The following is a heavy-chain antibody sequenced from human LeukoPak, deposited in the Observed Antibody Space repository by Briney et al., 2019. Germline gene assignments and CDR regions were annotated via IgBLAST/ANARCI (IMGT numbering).Heavy chain of an antibody. CDR3: ARGFVDDDFWSGYPGAPYGMDV. D-gene: IGHD3-3*01. CDR1: GGSISSYY. J-gene: IGHJ6*02. CDR2: IYTSGST. Sequence: SETLSLTCTVSGGSISSYYWSWIRQPAGKGLEWIGRIYTSGSTNYNPSLKSRVTMSVDTSKNQFSLKLSSVTAADTAVYYCARGFVDDDFWSGYPGAPYGMDVWGQGTTVTVSS. V-gene: IGHV4-4*07.